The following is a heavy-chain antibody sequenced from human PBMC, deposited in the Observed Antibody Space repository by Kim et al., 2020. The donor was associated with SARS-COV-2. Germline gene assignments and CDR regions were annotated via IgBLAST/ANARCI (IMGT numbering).Heavy chain of an antibody. J-gene: IGHJ6*02. CDR2: IYYSGST. V-gene: IGHV4-59*01. D-gene: IGHD5-18*01. Sequence: SETLSLTCTVSGGSISSYYWCWIRQPPGKGLEWIGYIYYSGSTNYNPSLKSRVTISVDTSKNQFSLKLSSVTAADTAVYYCARGGYSYGWYYYYGMDVWGQGTTVTVSS. CDR3: ARGGYSYGWYYYYGMDV. CDR1: GGSISSYY.